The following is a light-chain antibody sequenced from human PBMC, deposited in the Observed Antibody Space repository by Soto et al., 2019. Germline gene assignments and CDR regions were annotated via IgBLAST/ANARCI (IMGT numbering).Light chain of an antibody. V-gene: IGKV1-33*01. CDR3: QQYDNLPLT. J-gene: IGKJ4*01. Sequence: DIQMTQSPSSLSASVGDRVTIPGQASQDINNYLNWYQQKPGKAPKLLIYDASNLETGVPSRFSGSGSGTDFTFTISSLQPEDIATYYCQQYDNLPLTFGGGTKVDIK. CDR2: DAS. CDR1: QDINNY.